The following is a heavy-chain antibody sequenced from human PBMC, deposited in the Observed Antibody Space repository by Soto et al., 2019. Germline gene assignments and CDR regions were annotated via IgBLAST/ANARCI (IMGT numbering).Heavy chain of an antibody. CDR1: GGSISSINNHFSNHY. CDR2: ISNIGFT. Sequence: SETLSLTCTVSGGSISSINNHFSNHYCSWIRLSPGKGLEWIGYISNIGFTRYNPSLKSRVSISVDTSKNQFSLKLTSVTAADTAVYYCARFGAAAAHDDNWGRGVLVT. J-gene: IGHJ4*01. D-gene: IGHD6-13*01. V-gene: IGHV4-59*08. CDR3: ARFGAAAAHDDN.